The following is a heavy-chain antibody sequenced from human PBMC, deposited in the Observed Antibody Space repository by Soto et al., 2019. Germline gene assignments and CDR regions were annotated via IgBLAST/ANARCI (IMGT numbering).Heavy chain of an antibody. D-gene: IGHD2-2*01. Sequence: PGESLKISCTGFGYTFTTFWISGVRQMPGRGLEWMGRIDPRDSYTNYSPSFQGHVTISADKSISTAYLQWGSLKASDTAMYYCARLFCSSSTCDSWFDPWGQGTLVTVSS. CDR2: IDPRDSYT. CDR3: ARLFCSSSTCDSWFDP. V-gene: IGHV5-10-1*01. J-gene: IGHJ5*02. CDR1: GYTFTTFW.